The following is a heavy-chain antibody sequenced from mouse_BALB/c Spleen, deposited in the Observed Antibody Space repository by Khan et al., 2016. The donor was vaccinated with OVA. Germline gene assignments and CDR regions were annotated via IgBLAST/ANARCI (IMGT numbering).Heavy chain of an antibody. CDR1: GFNIKDYY. CDR2: IAPENGET. CDR3: TRSGYAAWFAY. J-gene: IGHJ3*01. D-gene: IGHD2-10*02. Sequence: EVQLQESGAELVRPGALVKLSCKASGFNIKDYYIHWVKQSPEQDLEWIGWIAPENGETVYDPKFQDTAHITADTTSNTAYLQLSSLTSEDTAVDYCTRSGYAAWFAYWGQGTPVTGSA. V-gene: IGHV14-1*02.